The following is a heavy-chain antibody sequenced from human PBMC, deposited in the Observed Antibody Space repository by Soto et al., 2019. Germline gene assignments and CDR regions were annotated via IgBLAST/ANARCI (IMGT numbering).Heavy chain of an antibody. CDR3: ARGADIVATMDAFDI. CDR1: GYTFTSYY. D-gene: IGHD5-12*01. CDR2: INPSGGST. V-gene: IGHV1-46*01. Sequence: ASVKVSCKASGYTFTSYYMHWVRQAPGQGLEWMGIINPSGGSTSYAQKFQGRVTMTRDTSISTAYMELSRLRSDDTAVYYCARGADIVATMDAFDIWGQGTMVTVSS. J-gene: IGHJ3*02.